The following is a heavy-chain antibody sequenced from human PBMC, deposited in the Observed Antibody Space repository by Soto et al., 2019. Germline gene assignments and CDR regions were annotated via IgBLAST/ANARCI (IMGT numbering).Heavy chain of an antibody. CDR3: ARPLWGPIPRDTFYTDY. V-gene: IGHV5-51*01. Sequence: LKISCTGFGYSFVSYWIGWVRQTPGKGLEWVAIMHPGEGDTIYSPSFQGQVTISADRSISATFLHWRSVKASDTAMYYCARPLWGPIPRDTFYTDYWRPGTLVTGS. D-gene: IGHD2-21*01. J-gene: IGHJ4*02. CDR1: GYSFVSYW. CDR2: MHPGEGDT.